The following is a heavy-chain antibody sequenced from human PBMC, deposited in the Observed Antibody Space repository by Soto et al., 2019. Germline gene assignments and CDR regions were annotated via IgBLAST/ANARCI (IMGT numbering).Heavy chain of an antibody. D-gene: IGHD6-6*01. J-gene: IGHJ4*02. CDR3: ARGEDKYSSSSGSFDY. CDR1: GFTFSTYS. Sequence: PGGSLRLSCAASGFTFSTYSLNWVRQAPGKGLEWVSYISLSSSSIYYADSVKGRFTISRDNAKNSLYLQMNSLRAEDTAVYYCARGEDKYSSSSGSFDYWGQGTLVTVSS. CDR2: ISLSSSSI. V-gene: IGHV3-48*04.